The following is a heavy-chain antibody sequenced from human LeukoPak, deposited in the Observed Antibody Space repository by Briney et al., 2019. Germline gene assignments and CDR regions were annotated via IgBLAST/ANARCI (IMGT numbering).Heavy chain of an antibody. J-gene: IGHJ5*02. CDR1: GGTFSSYA. Sequence: ASVKVSCKASGGTFSSYAISWVRQAPGQGLEWMGGIIPIFGTANYAQKFQGRVTITTDESTSTAYMELSSLRSEDTAVYYCARDTEYDFWSGSNWFDPWGQGTLVTVSP. D-gene: IGHD3-3*01. CDR2: IIPIFGTA. CDR3: ARDTEYDFWSGSNWFDP. V-gene: IGHV1-69*05.